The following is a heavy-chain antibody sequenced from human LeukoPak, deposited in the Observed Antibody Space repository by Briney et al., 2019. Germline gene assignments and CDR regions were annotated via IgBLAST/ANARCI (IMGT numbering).Heavy chain of an antibody. CDR3: ARAIWELGFAFDI. D-gene: IGHD1-26*01. V-gene: IGHV4-59*01. CDR2: IYYSGST. J-gene: IGHJ3*02. Sequence: KASETLSLTCTVSGGSISSYYWSWIRQPPGKGLEWIGYIYYSGSTNYNPSLKSRVTISVDTSKNQFSLKLSSVTAADTAVYYCARAIWELGFAFDIWGQGTMVTVSS. CDR1: GGSISSYY.